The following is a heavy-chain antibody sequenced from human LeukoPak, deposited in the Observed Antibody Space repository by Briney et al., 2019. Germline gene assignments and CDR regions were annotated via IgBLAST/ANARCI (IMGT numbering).Heavy chain of an antibody. CDR3: ARSCYSSGWYEWFDP. Sequence: SVKVSCKASGGTVSSYAISWVRQAPGQGLEWMGGIIPIFGTANYAQKFQGRVTITADKSTSTAYMELSSLRSEDTAVYYCARSCYSSGWYEWFDPWGQGTLVTVSS. D-gene: IGHD6-19*01. J-gene: IGHJ5*02. CDR1: GGTVSSYA. CDR2: IIPIFGTA. V-gene: IGHV1-69*06.